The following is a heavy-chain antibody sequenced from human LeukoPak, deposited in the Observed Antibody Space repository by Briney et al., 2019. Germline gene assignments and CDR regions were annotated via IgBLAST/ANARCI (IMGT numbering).Heavy chain of an antibody. CDR3: ARDLRYGSSWAFDY. V-gene: IGHV3-23*01. CDR1: GFTVSSNY. CDR2: ISGSGGST. D-gene: IGHD6-13*01. Sequence: GGSLRLSCAASGFTVSSNYMSWVRQAPGKGLEWVSAISGSGGSTYYADSVKGRFTISRDNSKNTLYLQMNSLRAEDTAVYYCARDLRYGSSWAFDYWGQGTLVTVSS. J-gene: IGHJ4*02.